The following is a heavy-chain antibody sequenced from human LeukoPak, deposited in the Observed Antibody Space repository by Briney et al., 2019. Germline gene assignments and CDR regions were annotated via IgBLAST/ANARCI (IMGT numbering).Heavy chain of an antibody. D-gene: IGHD3-10*01. V-gene: IGHV3-23*01. CDR3: AKAFYYGSGSYSSNFDS. Sequence: GGSLRLSCAASGFTFSNYAMSWVRQAPGKGLEWVSTISGSGGHTFYADSVEGQLTISRDNSKNTLYLQMNSLRAEDTALYYCAKAFYYGSGSYSSNFDSWGQGALVTVSS. CDR2: ISGSGGHT. CDR1: GFTFSNYA. J-gene: IGHJ4*02.